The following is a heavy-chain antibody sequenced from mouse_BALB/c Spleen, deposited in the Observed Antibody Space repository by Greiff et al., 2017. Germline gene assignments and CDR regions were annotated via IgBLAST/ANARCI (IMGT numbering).Heavy chain of an antibody. V-gene: IGHV2-6-7*01. Sequence: VQLVESGPGLVAPSQSLSITCTASGFSLTGYGVNWVRQPPGKGLEWLGMIWGDGSTDYNSELKSRLSISKDNSKSQVILKMNSLQTDDTAWNFCARDQDYGYDEFDYWGQGTLVTVSA. CDR3: ARDQDYGYDEFDY. J-gene: IGHJ3*01. CDR1: GFSLTGYG. CDR2: IWGDGST. D-gene: IGHD2-2*01.